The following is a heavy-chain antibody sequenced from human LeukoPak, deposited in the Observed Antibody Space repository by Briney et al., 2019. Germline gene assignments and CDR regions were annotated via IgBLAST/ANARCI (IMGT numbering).Heavy chain of an antibody. CDR3: ARIGGDFFYYYMDV. V-gene: IGHV1-8*01. CDR1: GYTLTSHD. CDR2: INPNSGKT. Sequence: GASVKVSCKASGYTLTSHDINWVRQAPGQGLEWMGWINPNSGKTGFAQKFQGRVTLTRNTSISTAYVELSRLRSEDTAVYYCARIGGDFFYYYMDVWGKGTTVTVSS. D-gene: IGHD3-10*01. J-gene: IGHJ6*03.